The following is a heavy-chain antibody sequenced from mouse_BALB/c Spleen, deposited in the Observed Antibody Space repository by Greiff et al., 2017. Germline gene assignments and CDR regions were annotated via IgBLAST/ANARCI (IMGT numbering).Heavy chain of an antibody. J-gene: IGHJ2*01. CDR3: ARKDYGNYYFDY. CDR1: GYAFSSYW. D-gene: IGHD2-1*01. V-gene: IGHV1-80*01. Sequence: QVQLQQSGAELVRPGSSVKISCKASGYAFSSYWMNWVKQRPGQGLEWIGQIYPGDGDTNYNGKFKGKATLTADKSSSTAYMQLSSLTSEDSAVYFCARKDYGNYYFDYWGQGTTLTVSS. CDR2: IYPGDGDT.